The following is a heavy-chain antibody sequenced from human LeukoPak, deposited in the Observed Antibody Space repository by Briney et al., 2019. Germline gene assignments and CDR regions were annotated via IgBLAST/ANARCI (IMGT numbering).Heavy chain of an antibody. CDR2: IYSGGST. J-gene: IGHJ5*02. CDR1: GFTVSSNY. D-gene: IGHD7-27*01. CDR3: TRNWGSDNWFDP. Sequence: PGGSLRLSCAASGFTVSSNYMTWLRQAPGKGLEWVSVIYSGGSTYYADSVKGRFTISRDNSKNTLYLQMNSLRAEDTAVYYCTRNWGSDNWFDPWGQGTLVTVSS. V-gene: IGHV3-53*01.